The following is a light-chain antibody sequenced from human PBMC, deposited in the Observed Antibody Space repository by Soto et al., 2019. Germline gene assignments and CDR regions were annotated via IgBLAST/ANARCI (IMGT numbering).Light chain of an antibody. V-gene: IGKV3-15*01. Sequence: EIVMTQSPATLSVSPGETASLSCRASQSVNINLAWYQQKPGQSPRLLIYGASSRATGIPVRFSGSGSGTEFTLTISSLQSEDFAVYYCQQYNNWPFITFGQGTRLEIK. J-gene: IGKJ5*01. CDR3: QQYNNWPFIT. CDR2: GAS. CDR1: QSVNIN.